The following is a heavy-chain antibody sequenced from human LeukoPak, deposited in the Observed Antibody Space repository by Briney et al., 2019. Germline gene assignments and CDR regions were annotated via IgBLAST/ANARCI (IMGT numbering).Heavy chain of an antibody. J-gene: IGHJ4*02. CDR1: GFTFSSYA. CDR2: ISGSGGST. Sequence: GGSLRLSCAASGFTFSSYAMTWVRQAPGKGLEWVSAISGSGGSTYYADSVKGRFTISRDNSKNTLYLQMNSLRVEDTAVYYRAKDLAAAAGMDYFDYWGQGTLVTVSS. V-gene: IGHV3-23*01. CDR3: AKDLAAAAGMDYFDY. D-gene: IGHD6-13*01.